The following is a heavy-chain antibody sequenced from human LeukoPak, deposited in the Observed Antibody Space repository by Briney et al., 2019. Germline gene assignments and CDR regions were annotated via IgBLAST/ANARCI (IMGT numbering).Heavy chain of an antibody. J-gene: IGHJ3*02. CDR3: ARVGSYYYDSSGYYGRPTNAFDI. D-gene: IGHD3-22*01. V-gene: IGHV4-59*01. CDR2: IYYRGST. Sequence: SETLSLTCAVYGGSFSGYYWSWIRQPPGKGLEWIGYIYYRGSTNYNPSLKSRVTISVDTSKNQLSLKLSSVTAADTAVYYCARVGSYYYDSSGYYGRPTNAFDIWGQGTMVTVSS. CDR1: GGSFSGYY.